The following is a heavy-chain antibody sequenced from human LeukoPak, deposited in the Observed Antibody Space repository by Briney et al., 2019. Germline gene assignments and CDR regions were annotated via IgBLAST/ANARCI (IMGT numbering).Heavy chain of an antibody. J-gene: IGHJ4*02. CDR3: AKARRGVTEDGYFDY. Sequence: PGGSLRLSCATSGFTFDDYAMHWVRQAPGKGLEWVSAISWNSGSIDYADSVKGRFTISRDNAKNSLYLQMNSLRAEDTAFYYCAKARRGVTEDGYFDYWGQGILVTVSS. CDR1: GFTFDDYA. CDR2: ISWNSGSI. V-gene: IGHV3-9*01. D-gene: IGHD2-21*02.